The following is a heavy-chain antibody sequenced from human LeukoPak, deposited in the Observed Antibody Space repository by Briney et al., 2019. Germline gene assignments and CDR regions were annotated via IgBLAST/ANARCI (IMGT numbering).Heavy chain of an antibody. V-gene: IGHV1-2*02. CDR1: GYTFTGYY. CDR3: VRDKNTYYYDSSGYPNY. J-gene: IGHJ4*02. D-gene: IGHD3-22*01. CDR2: INPNSGGT. Sequence: GASVKVSCKASGYTFTGYYMHWVRQAPGQGLEWMGWINPNSGGTNYAPKFQGRVTMTRDTSISTAYMELSRLRSDDTAVYYCVRDKNTYYYDSSGYPNYWGQGTLVTVSS.